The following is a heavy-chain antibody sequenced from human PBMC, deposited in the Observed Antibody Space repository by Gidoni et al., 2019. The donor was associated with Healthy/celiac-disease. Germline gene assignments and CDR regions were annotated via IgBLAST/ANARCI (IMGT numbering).Heavy chain of an antibody. CDR2: INSDGSST. CDR1: GFTFSRYW. V-gene: IGHV3-74*01. J-gene: IGHJ4*02. Sequence: EVQLVESGGGLVQPGGSLRLSFPASGFTFSRYWMHWGRQAPGKGLVWVARINSDGSSTSYADAVKGRFTSSRDNAKNTLYLQMNSLRAEDTAVYECARDGVEGVVAATPPLDYWGQGTLVTVSS. D-gene: IGHD2-15*01. CDR3: ARDGVEGVVAATPPLDY.